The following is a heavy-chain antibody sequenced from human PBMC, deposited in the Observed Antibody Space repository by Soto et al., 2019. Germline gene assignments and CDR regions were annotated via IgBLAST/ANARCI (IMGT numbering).Heavy chain of an antibody. Sequence: PGGSLRLSCAASGFTFTKYAMTWVRQAPGKGLEWVSSISKSGGDTYYADSVKGRFTISRDNSKNTLYLQMNGLRAEDTALYFCAKDTYSSSWYFWGQGTLVTVPQ. CDR2: ISKSGGDT. J-gene: IGHJ4*02. CDR1: GFTFTKYA. V-gene: IGHV3-23*01. D-gene: IGHD2-2*01. CDR3: AKDTYSSSWYF.